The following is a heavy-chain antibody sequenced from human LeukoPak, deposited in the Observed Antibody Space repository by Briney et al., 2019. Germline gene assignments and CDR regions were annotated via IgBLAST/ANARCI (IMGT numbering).Heavy chain of an antibody. V-gene: IGHV3-30*18. CDR3: AKDPGIVVVSGYGMDV. CDR2: ISYDGVTK. J-gene: IGHJ6*02. CDR1: GFTFSSYG. Sequence: GGSLRLSCAASGFTFSSYGMHWVRQAPGKGLEWVAVISYDGVTKFYADSVKGRFTISRDNSKNTLYLQMNSLRAEDTAVYYCAKDPGIVVVSGYGMDVWGQGTTVTVSS. D-gene: IGHD3-22*01.